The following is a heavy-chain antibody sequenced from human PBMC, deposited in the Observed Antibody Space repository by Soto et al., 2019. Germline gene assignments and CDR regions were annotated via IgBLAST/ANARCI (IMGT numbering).Heavy chain of an antibody. V-gene: IGHV4-30-4*01. D-gene: IGHD5-12*01. CDR2: IYYSGST. CDR3: ARDLVARDGYNEDNWFDP. CDR1: GGSISSGDYY. Sequence: QVQLQESGPGLVKPSQTLSLTCTVSGGSISSGDYYWSWIRQPPGKGLEWIGYIYYSGSTYYNPSLKSRVTISVDTSKNQVSLKLSSVTAADTAVYYCARDLVARDGYNEDNWFDPWGQGTLVTVSS. J-gene: IGHJ5*02.